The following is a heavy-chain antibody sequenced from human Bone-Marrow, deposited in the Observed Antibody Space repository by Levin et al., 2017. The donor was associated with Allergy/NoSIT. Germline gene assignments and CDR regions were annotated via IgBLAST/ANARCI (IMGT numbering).Heavy chain of an antibody. Sequence: QTLSLTCTFSGFSLSTSSVAVGWIRQPPGKALEWLAHIYWDDDKRYSPSLKNRLTITKDTSKNRVVLTMTNMGPVDTATYYCAHKPYSNYGDWFDPWGQGTLVTVSS. CDR3: AHKPYSNYGDWFDP. J-gene: IGHJ5*02. CDR2: IYWDDDK. V-gene: IGHV2-5*02. CDR1: GFSLSTSSVA. D-gene: IGHD4-11*01.